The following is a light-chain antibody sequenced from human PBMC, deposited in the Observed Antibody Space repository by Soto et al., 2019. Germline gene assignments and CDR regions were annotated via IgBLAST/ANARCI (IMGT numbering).Light chain of an antibody. CDR3: GSYAGSSPWV. J-gene: IGLJ3*02. Sequence: QSALTQPASVSGSPGPSITISCTGTGSGVGSYNLVSWYQQHPGKAPKLMIYEVSKRPSGVSNRFSVSKSGNTASLTISVRQSEVEAAYCCGSYAGSSPWVLGGGTKVTVL. CDR2: EVS. CDR1: GSGVGSYNL. V-gene: IGLV2-23*02.